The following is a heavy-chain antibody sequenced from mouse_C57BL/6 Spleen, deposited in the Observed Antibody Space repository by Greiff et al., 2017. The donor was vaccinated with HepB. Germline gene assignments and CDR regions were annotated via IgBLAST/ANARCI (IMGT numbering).Heavy chain of an antibody. D-gene: IGHD3-2*02. J-gene: IGHJ2*01. Sequence: VQLKESGPVLVKPGASVKMSCKASGYTFTDYYMNWVKQSHGKSLEWIGVINPYNGGTSYNQKFKGKATLTVDKSSSTAYMELNSLTSEDSAVYYCAREGSSGYYFDYWGQGTTLTVSS. CDR3: AREGSSGYYFDY. V-gene: IGHV1-19*01. CDR2: INPYNGGT. CDR1: GYTFTDYY.